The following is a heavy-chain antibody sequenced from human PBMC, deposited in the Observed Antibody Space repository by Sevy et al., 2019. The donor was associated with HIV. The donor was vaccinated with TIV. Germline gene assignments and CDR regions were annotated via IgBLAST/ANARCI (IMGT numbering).Heavy chain of an antibody. CDR2: INSNSGAI. V-gene: IGHV1-2*02. CDR1: GHTFSGNY. CDR3: ATEYSYDY. J-gene: IGHJ4*02. D-gene: IGHD5-12*01. Sequence: ASVKVSCKASGHTFSGNYIQWVRQAPGQGLEWLGWINSNSGAISYAQKFQDRATMTRDTSTTTAYMELSRLRSDDTAVYYCATEYSYDYWGQGTLVTVSS.